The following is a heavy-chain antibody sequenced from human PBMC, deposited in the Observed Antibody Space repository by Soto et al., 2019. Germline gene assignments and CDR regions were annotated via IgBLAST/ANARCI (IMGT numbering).Heavy chain of an antibody. Sequence: GGSLRLSCAASGFTFSSYAMHWVRQAPGKGLEWVAVISYDGSNKYYADSVKGRFTISRDNAKNSLYLQMNSLRAEDTAVYYCARVPRGGYDTRDYYYYYGMDVWGQGTTVTVSS. CDR2: ISYDGSNK. CDR3: ARVPRGGYDTRDYYYYYGMDV. D-gene: IGHD5-12*01. V-gene: IGHV3-30-3*01. CDR1: GFTFSSYA. J-gene: IGHJ6*02.